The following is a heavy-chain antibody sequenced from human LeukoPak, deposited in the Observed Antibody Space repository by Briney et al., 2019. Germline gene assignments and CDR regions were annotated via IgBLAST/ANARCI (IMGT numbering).Heavy chain of an antibody. CDR2: IAYDGSRA. Sequence: GGSLRLSCAGSGFTFGGYGMHWFRQTPGKGLEWVAVIAYDGSRAFYADSVKGRFTISRDNSKNTMSVQMDDLRAEDTAVYYCTRYNNGHFDYWGQGTLVTASS. CDR1: GFTFGGYG. V-gene: IGHV3-33*01. CDR3: TRYNNGHFDY. J-gene: IGHJ4*02. D-gene: IGHD1-14*01.